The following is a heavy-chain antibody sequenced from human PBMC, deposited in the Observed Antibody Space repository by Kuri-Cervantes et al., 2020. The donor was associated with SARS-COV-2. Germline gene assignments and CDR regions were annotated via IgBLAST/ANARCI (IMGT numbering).Heavy chain of an antibody. CDR3: ARGMVRGIIQYYYYAVDV. Sequence: ASVKVSCKASGYTFTGYYMHWVRQAPGQGLEWMGWINPNSGGTNYAQKFQGWVTMTRDTSISTAYMELSRLRSDDTAVYYCARGMVRGIIQYYYYAVDVWGQGTTVTVSS. J-gene: IGHJ6*02. D-gene: IGHD3-10*01. V-gene: IGHV1-2*04. CDR2: INPNSGGT. CDR1: GYTFTGYY.